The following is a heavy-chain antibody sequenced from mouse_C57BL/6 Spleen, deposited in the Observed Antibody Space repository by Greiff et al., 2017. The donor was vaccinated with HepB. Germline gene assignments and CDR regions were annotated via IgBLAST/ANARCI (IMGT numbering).Heavy chain of an antibody. CDR2: IRSKSSNCAT. Sequence: DVKLVESGGGLVQPKGSLKLSCAASGFTFNTYAMHWVRQAPGKGLEWVARIRSKSSNCATYYADSVKDRFTISRDDSQSMLYLQMNNLKTEDTAMYYCVRGTGTGYFVYWGKDTTLTVST. CDR1: GFTFNTYA. CDR3: VRGTGTGYFVY. D-gene: IGHD4-1*01. J-gene: IGHJ2*01. V-gene: IGHV10-3*01.